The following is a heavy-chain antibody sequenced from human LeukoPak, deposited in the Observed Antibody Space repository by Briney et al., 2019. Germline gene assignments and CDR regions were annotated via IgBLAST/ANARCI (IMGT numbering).Heavy chain of an antibody. D-gene: IGHD3-10*01. J-gene: IGHJ6*03. CDR1: PDSVTDYY. CDR2: IYDIGST. Sequence: PSETLSLTCTVSPDSVTDYYWSWIRQPVGKGLEGIGYIYDIGSTNYNPSLQSRVTMSVDRSKNQFSLKLTSVTAADTAVYYCARGGSFYYYMDVWGKGTTVTVSS. CDR3: ARGGSFYYYMDV. V-gene: IGHV4-4*07.